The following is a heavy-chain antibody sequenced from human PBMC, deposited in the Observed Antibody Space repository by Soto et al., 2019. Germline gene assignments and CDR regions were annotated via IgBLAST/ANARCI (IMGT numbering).Heavy chain of an antibody. CDR2: ITPIDATV. V-gene: IGHV1-69*12. CDR3: ARDLLGFGYTYGDV. J-gene: IGHJ6*01. D-gene: IGHD3-10*01. Sequence: QVQLVQSGAEVKKPGSSVKVSCKASGGTFSNYALISWVRQAPGQGLEWMGGITPIDATVNYAQKFQGRITITADESTTTAYMDLGSLRSEDTAVYYCARDLLGFGYTYGDVWGQGTTVTVSS. CDR1: GGTFSNYA.